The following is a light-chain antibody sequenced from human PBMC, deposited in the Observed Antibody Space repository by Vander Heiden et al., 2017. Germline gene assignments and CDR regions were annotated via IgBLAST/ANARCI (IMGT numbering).Light chain of an antibody. J-gene: IGKJ4*01. CDR2: AAS. CDR1: QDISNY. Sequence: DIQMTQSPSSLSASVGDRVTITCQASQDISNYLNWYQQKPGKAPKLLIYAASNLETGVPSRFSGSGSGTDFTFTISSLQPEDIATYYCQQYYNLALTFGGGTKVEIK. CDR3: QQYYNLALT. V-gene: IGKV1-33*01.